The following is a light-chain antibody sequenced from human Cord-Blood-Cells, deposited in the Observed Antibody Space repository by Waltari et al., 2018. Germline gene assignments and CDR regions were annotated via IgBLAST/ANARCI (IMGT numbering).Light chain of an antibody. CDR3: MQGTHWPWT. Sequence: DVVMTQSPLSLPVTLGQPASTSCRSSQSLVHSDGNTYLNWFQQRPGQSPRRLIYKVSNRDSGVPDRFSGSGSGTDFTLKISRVEAEDVGVYYCMQGTHWPWTFGQGTKVEIK. CDR1: QSLVHSDGNTY. V-gene: IGKV2-30*02. CDR2: KVS. J-gene: IGKJ1*01.